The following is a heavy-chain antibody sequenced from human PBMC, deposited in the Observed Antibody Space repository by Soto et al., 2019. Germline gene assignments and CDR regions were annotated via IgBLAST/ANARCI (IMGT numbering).Heavy chain of an antibody. CDR2: INHSGST. CDR3: ARVDIVATKPFDY. CDR1: GGSISSYY. J-gene: IGHJ4*02. D-gene: IGHD5-12*01. Sequence: ASETLSLTCTVSGGSISSYYWSWIRQPPGKGLEWIGEINHSGSTNYNPSLKRRVTISVDTSKNQFSLKLSSVTAADTAVYYCARVDIVATKPFDYWGQGTLVTVSS. V-gene: IGHV4-34*01.